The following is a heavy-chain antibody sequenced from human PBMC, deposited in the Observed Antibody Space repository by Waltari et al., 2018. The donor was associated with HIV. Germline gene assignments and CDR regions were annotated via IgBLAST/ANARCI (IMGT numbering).Heavy chain of an antibody. V-gene: IGHV3-15*01. CDR3: VTDAVAVPLDTAY. Sequence: EVHLVESGGGLVKPGGSLRFSCTVSGFTFSNAWMRWVRQAPGKGLEWLGRIKSKNDGGTIDYAAPVKDRFTILRDDSKHTLYLEMSSLKIEDTGIYYCVTDAVAVPLDTAYWGQGTLVTVSS. D-gene: IGHD2-21*01. CDR2: IKSKNDGGTI. CDR1: GFTFSNAW. J-gene: IGHJ4*02.